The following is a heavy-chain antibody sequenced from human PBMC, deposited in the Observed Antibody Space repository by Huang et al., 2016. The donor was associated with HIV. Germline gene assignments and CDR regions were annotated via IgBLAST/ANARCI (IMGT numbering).Heavy chain of an antibody. D-gene: IGHD5-18*01. Sequence: QVQLVQSGAEMKKSGSSVKVSCKASGGTVSRFSFTWVPQAPGHGLEWMGGIIPLHGTTDRAQKFRGRVTLTADESTNTAFMELSGLTSQDTAVYYCARGVGNSNRGFDIWGQGTLVTVS. CDR3: ARGVGNSNRGFDI. CDR1: GGTVSRFS. CDR2: IIPLHGTT. J-gene: IGHJ4*02. V-gene: IGHV1-69*13.